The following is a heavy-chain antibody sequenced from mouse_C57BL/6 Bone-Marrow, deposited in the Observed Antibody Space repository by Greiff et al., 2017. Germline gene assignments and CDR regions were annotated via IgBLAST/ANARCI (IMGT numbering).Heavy chain of an antibody. J-gene: IGHJ3*01. CDR2: INPYNGGT. CDR3: AYYSNYVGFAY. CDR1: GYTFTDYY. D-gene: IGHD2-5*01. V-gene: IGHV1-19*01. Sequence: EVQLQQSGPVLVKPGASVKMSCKASGYTFTDYYMNWVKQSHGKGLEWIGVINPYNGGTSSNQKFKGKATLTVDKSSSTAYMELNSLTSEDSAVYYCAYYSNYVGFAYWGQGTLVTVSA.